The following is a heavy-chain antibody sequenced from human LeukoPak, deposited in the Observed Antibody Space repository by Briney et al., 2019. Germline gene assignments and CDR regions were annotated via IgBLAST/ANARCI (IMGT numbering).Heavy chain of an antibody. CDR1: GFTFSSYS. CDR2: ISWNSGSI. V-gene: IGHV3-9*01. D-gene: IGHD3-10*01. J-gene: IGHJ6*02. Sequence: GGSLRLSCAASGFTFSSYSMNWVRQAPGKGLEWVSGISWNSGSIGYADSVKGRFTISRDNAKNSLYLQMNSLRAEDTALYYCAKGMVQNYYYYYGMDVWGQGTTVTVSS. CDR3: AKGMVQNYYYYYGMDV.